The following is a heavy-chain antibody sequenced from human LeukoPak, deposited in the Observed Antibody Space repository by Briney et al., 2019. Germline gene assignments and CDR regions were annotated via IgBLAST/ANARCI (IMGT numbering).Heavy chain of an antibody. V-gene: IGHV1-46*01. CDR2: INPSGGST. CDR3: ARDSVVGATRVGHFGDY. J-gene: IGHJ4*02. Sequence: ASVTVSCKASGYTFTSYYMHWVRQAPGQGLEWMGIINPSGGSTSYAQKFQGRVTMTRDTSTSTVYMELSSLRSEDTAVYYCARDSVVGATRVGHFGDYWGQGTLVTASS. CDR1: GYTFTSYY. D-gene: IGHD1-26*01.